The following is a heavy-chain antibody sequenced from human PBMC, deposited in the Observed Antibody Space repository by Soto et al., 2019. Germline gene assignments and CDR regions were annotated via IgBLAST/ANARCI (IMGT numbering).Heavy chain of an antibody. CDR1: GGSFSPSY. D-gene: IGHD3-10*01. CDR2: IYYGGST. Sequence: SETLSLTCTVSGGSFSPSYWSWIRQTPGKGLEWVGYIYYGGSTSYNPSLKSRVSISLETSKSQFSLRLTSVTAADSAVYYCARLGAYFQSLEPWGPGTLVTVSS. CDR3: ARLGAYFQSLEP. J-gene: IGHJ5*02. V-gene: IGHV4-59*08.